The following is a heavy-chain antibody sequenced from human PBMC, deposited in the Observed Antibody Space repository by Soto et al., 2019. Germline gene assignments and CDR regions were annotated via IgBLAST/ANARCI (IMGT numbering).Heavy chain of an antibody. D-gene: IGHD3-22*01. J-gene: IGHJ4*02. CDR2: ISGSGGST. CDR1: GFTFSSYA. CDR3: AKAAYYYDSSGYYPCEY. V-gene: IGHV3-23*01. Sequence: GGSLRLSCAASGFTFSSYAMSWVRQAPGKGLEWVSAISGSGGSTYYADSVKGRFTISRDNSKNTLYLQMNSLRAEDTAVYYCAKAAYYYDSSGYYPCEYWGQGTLVTVSS.